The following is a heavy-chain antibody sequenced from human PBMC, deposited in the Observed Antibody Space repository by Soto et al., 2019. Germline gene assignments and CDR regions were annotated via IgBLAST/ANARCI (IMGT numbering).Heavy chain of an antibody. J-gene: IGHJ6*02. CDR1: GFTFSSYG. D-gene: IGHD3-9*01. Sequence: PGGSLRLSCAASGFTFSSYGMHWVRQAPGKGLEWVAVISYDGSNKYYADSVKGRFTISRDNSKNTLYLQMNSLRAEDTAVYYCAKDGRVLRYFGWSQRDYGMDVWGQGTTVTVSS. CDR3: AKDGRVLRYFGWSQRDYGMDV. CDR2: ISYDGSNK. V-gene: IGHV3-30*18.